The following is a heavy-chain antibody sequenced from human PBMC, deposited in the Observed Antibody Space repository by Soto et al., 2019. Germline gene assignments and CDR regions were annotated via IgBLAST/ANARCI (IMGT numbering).Heavy chain of an antibody. J-gene: IGHJ6*02. CDR1: GGSISSSSYY. V-gene: IGHV4-39*01. CDR2: IYYSGST. Sequence: SETLSLTCTVSGGSISSSSYYWGWIRQPPGKGLEWIGSIYYSGSTYYNPSLKSRVTISVDTSKNQFSLKLSSVTAADTAVYYCARRYDFWSEYPYYYDGMDVWDQGTTVTVFS. D-gene: IGHD3-3*01. CDR3: ARRYDFWSEYPYYYDGMDV.